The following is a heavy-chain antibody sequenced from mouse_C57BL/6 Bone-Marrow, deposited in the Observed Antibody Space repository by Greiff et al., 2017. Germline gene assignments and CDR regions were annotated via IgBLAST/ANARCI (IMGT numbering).Heavy chain of an antibody. D-gene: IGHD2-3*01. V-gene: IGHV1-52*01. J-gene: IGHJ2*01. Sequence: QVQLQQPGAELVRPGSSVKLSCKASGYTFTSYWMQWVKQRPIQGLEWIGNIDPSGGRTHYNQKFKDKATLTVDKSSSTAYMQLSSLTSEDSAVYYCARDGYYDYWGQGATLTVSS. CDR2: IDPSGGRT. CDR3: ARDGYYDY. CDR1: GYTFTSYW.